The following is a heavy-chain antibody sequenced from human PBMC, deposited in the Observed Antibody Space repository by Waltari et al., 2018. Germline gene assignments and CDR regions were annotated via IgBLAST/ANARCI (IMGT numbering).Heavy chain of an antibody. D-gene: IGHD3-22*01. V-gene: IGHV1-69*05. CDR1: VGTFSSYA. J-gene: IGHJ6*03. Sequence: QVQLVHSGAEVKKPGSSVQVSCKASVGTFSSYAICWVRQAPGQGLEWMGGIIPIFGTANYAQKFQGRVTITTDESTSTAYMELSSLRSEDTAVYYCARGWLPHYYYYYMDVWGKGTTVTVSS. CDR2: IIPIFGTA. CDR3: ARGWLPHYYYYYMDV.